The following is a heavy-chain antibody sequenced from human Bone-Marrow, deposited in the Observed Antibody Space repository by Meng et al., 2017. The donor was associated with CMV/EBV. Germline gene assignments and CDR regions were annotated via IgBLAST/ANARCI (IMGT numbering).Heavy chain of an antibody. D-gene: IGHD3-10*01. CDR1: GFTFTSSA. Sequence: SVKVSCKASGFTFTSSAVQWVRQARGQRLEWIGWIVVGSGNTNYAQKFQERVTITRDMSTSTAYMELSSLRSEDTAVYYWAAYYYGSGSYHSTSYYFDYWGQGTLVTVPS. J-gene: IGHJ4*02. CDR2: IVVGSGNT. V-gene: IGHV1-58*01. CDR3: AAYYYGSGSYHSTSYYFDY.